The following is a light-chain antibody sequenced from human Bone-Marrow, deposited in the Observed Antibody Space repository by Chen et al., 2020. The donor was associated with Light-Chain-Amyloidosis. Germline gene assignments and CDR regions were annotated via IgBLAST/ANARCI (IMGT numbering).Light chain of an antibody. J-gene: IGKJ2*01. Sequence: EIVLTQSPATMSLSPGERATISCRASQSVSSTLAWYKQKPGQTPRRLIYGASTRATGIPSRCSGSVSGTEFTLTISSLQSDVFAVYYCQQYSDCPTSYTSGQRTKLEIK. CDR2: GAS. CDR3: QQYSDCPTSYT. CDR1: QSVSST. V-gene: IGKV3-15*01.